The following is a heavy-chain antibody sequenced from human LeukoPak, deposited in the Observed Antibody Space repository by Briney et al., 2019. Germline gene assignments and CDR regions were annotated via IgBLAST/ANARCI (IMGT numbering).Heavy chain of an antibody. Sequence: KPSETLSLTCDVSGGSMNQTNYWTRVRQPTGKGLEWIGEVNLQGGTNYNPSLLRRVAISVDTSANHVSLQMTSVTAADTALYYCAREGGSDRPLDYSGQGTLVTVSS. D-gene: IGHD3-10*01. CDR3: AREGGSDRPLDY. CDR2: VNLQGGT. J-gene: IGHJ4*02. V-gene: IGHV4-4*02. CDR1: GGSMNQTNY.